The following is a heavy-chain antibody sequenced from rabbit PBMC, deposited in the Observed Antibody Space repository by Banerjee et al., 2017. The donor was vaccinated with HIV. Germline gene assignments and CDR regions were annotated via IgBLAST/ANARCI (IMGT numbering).Heavy chain of an antibody. V-gene: IGHV1S43*01. CDR2: IYTTSGST. Sequence: QQQLEESGGGLVKPGGTLTLTCKASGIDFSSYFYMCWVRQAPGKGLELIACIYTTSGSTWYASWVNGRFTISRSTSLNTVDLQMTSLTAADTATYFCARGDGDYGGYGCDLWGPGTLVTVS. CDR3: ARGDGDYGGYGCDL. D-gene: IGHD2-1*01. J-gene: IGHJ4*01. CDR1: GIDFSSYFY.